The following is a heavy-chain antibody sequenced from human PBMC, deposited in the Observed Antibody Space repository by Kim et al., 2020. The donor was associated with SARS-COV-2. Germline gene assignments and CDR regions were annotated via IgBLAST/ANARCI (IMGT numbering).Heavy chain of an antibody. J-gene: IGHJ5*02. CDR2: ISSSSSYI. V-gene: IGHV3-21*01. CDR1: GFTFSSYS. CDR3: ARLRIAGYWFDP. D-gene: IGHD6-13*01. Sequence: LSLTCAASGFTFSSYSMNWVRQAPGKGLEWVSSISSSSSYIYYADSVKGRFTISRDNAKNSLYLQMNSLRAEDTAVYYCARLRIAGYWFDPWGQGTLVTVSS.